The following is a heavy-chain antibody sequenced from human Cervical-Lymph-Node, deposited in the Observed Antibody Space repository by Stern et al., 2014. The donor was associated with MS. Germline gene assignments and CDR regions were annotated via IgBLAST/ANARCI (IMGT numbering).Heavy chain of an antibody. CDR1: GGSISSSSYY. CDR2: VYYGGSP. D-gene: IGHD3-10*01. J-gene: IGHJ6*02. V-gene: IGHV4-39*01. Sequence: QLQLQESGPGLVKPAETLSLHCTVSGGSISSSSYYWGWIRQPPGKGLEWIGNVYYGGSPSYNPSLKSRATISLDPSKNHFSLRLTSVTASDTGVYYCASLRGGMDAWGHGTTVAISS. CDR3: ASLRGGMDA.